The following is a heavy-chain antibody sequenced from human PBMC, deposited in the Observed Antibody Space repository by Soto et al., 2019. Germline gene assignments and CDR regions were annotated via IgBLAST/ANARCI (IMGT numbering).Heavy chain of an antibody. D-gene: IGHD7-27*01. CDR2: INHDGSET. Sequence: PGGSLRLSCTGSGFIFTNYWMTWVRQAPGKGLEWVANINHDGSETYYLDSVKGRFAISRDNAKNSLFLQMNSLRDEDTAIYYCARSLLGPMAFDMWGHGTLVTVSS. CDR3: ARSLLGPMAFDM. V-gene: IGHV3-7*03. J-gene: IGHJ3*02. CDR1: GFIFTNYW.